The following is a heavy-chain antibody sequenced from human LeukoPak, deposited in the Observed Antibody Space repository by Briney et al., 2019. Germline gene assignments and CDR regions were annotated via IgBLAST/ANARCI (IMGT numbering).Heavy chain of an antibody. V-gene: IGHV3-30*02. CDR3: ATSEMATAPFDY. CDR1: GFTFSSYG. CDR2: IRYDGSNK. D-gene: IGHD5-24*01. Sequence: GGSLRLSCAASGFTFSSYGMHWVRQVPGKGLEWVAFIRYDGSNKYYADSVKGRFTISRDNSKNTLYLQMNSLRAEDTAVYYCATSEMATAPFDYWGQGTLVTVSS. J-gene: IGHJ4*02.